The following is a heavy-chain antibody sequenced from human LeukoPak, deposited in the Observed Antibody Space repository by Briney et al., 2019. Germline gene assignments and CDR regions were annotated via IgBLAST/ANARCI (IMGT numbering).Heavy chain of an antibody. J-gene: IGHJ4*02. Sequence: SETLSLTCTVSGGSISSGYYWGWIRQPPGKGLEWIGYIYYSGSTNYNPSLKSRVTISVDSSKNQFSLKLNSVTAADTAVYYCAREYCSSTSCYFDYWGQGTLATVSS. D-gene: IGHD2-2*01. CDR3: AREYCSSTSCYFDY. CDR2: IYYSGST. CDR1: GGSISSGYY. V-gene: IGHV4-61*01.